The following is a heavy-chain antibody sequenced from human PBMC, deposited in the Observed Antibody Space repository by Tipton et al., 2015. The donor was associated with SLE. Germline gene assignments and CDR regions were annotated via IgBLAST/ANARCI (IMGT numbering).Heavy chain of an antibody. D-gene: IGHD6-6*01. V-gene: IGHV4-39*07. CDR3: ARDRGIAARGVFDY. CDR2: IYHSGST. J-gene: IGHJ4*02. Sequence: TLSLTCTVSGGSISSGSYYWSWIRQPPGKGLEWIGSIYHSGSTYYNPSLKSRVTISVDTSKNQFSLKLSSVTAADTAVYYCARDRGIAARGVFDYWGQGTLVTVSS. CDR1: GGSISSGSYY.